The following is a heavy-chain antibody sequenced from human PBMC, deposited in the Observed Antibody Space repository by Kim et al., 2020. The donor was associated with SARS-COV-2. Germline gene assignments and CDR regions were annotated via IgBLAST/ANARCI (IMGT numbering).Heavy chain of an antibody. J-gene: IGHJ6*02. CDR2: ISSSSGSI. D-gene: IGHD3-3*01. V-gene: IGHV3-21*01. Sequence: GGSLRLSCAASGFTFSSYSMNWVRQAPGKGLEWVSSISSSSGSIYYADSVKGRFTISRDNAKNSLYLQMNSLRAEDTAVYYCARDGGLTIFGLVTADYGMDVWGQGTTVTVPS. CDR1: GFTFSSYS. CDR3: ARDGGLTIFGLVTADYGMDV.